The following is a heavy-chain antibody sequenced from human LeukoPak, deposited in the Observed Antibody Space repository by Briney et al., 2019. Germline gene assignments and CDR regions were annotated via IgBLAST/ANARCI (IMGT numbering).Heavy chain of an antibody. CDR1: GFTFSSYA. CDR3: ARGAVWGRYCSGGSCLFDY. D-gene: IGHD2-15*01. J-gene: IGHJ4*02. V-gene: IGHV3-30-3*01. CDR2: ISYDGSNK. Sequence: GRSLRLSCAASGFTFSSYAMHWVRQAPGKGLEGVAVISYDGSNKYYADSVKGRFTISRDNSKNTLYLQMNSLRAEDTAVYYCARGAVWGRYCSGGSCLFDYWGQGTLVTVSS.